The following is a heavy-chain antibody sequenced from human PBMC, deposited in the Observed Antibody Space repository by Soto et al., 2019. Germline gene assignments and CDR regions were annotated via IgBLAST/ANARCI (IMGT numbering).Heavy chain of an antibody. CDR1: GYTFTGYY. Sequence: WASVKVSCKASGYTFTGYYMHWVRQAPGQGLEWMGWINPNSGATNYAQKFQGWVTMTRDTSISTAYMELSRLRSDDTAVYYCASTHSYYYDTSAPDDFDTWGQGPMVTVS. CDR2: INPNSGAT. D-gene: IGHD3-22*01. CDR3: ASTHSYYYDTSAPDDFDT. V-gene: IGHV1-2*04. J-gene: IGHJ3*02.